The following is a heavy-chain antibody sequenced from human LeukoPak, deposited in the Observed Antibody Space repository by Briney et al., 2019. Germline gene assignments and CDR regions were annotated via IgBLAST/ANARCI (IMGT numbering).Heavy chain of an antibody. V-gene: IGHV4-34*01. D-gene: IGHD6-19*01. J-gene: IGHJ6*02. Sequence: SETLSLTCAVYGGSFSGYYWSWIRQPPGKGLEWIGEINHSGSTNYNPSLKSRVTISVDTSKNQFSLKLSSVTAADTAVYYCARGGSTSGWFYYGMDVWGQGTTVTVSS. CDR2: INHSGST. CDR3: ARGGSTSGWFYYGMDV. CDR1: GGSFSGYY.